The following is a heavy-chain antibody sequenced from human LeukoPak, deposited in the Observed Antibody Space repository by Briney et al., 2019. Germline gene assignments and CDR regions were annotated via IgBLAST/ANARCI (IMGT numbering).Heavy chain of an antibody. Sequence: GGSLRLSCAASGVTVSSNYMSWVRQAPGKALEWVSVIYSGGSTYYADSVKGRFTISRDKSKNTVYLQMNSLRAEDTAVYYCARNVPVTTLGYWGQGTLVTVSS. V-gene: IGHV3-66*01. J-gene: IGHJ4*02. CDR2: IYSGGST. CDR3: ARNVPVTTLGY. D-gene: IGHD4-17*01. CDR1: GVTVSSNY.